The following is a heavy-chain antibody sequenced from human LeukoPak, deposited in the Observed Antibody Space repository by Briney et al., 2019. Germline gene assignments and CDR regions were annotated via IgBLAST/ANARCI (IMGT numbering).Heavy chain of an antibody. D-gene: IGHD4-17*01. CDR2: IIPIFGTA. Sequence: SVKVSCKASGGTFSSYAISWVRQTPGQGLEWMGGIIPIFGTANYAQKFQGRVTITADESTSTAYMELSSLRSEDTAVYYCARSYGDYGYWYFDLWGRGTLVTVSS. CDR1: GGTFSSYA. CDR3: ARSYGDYGYWYFDL. V-gene: IGHV1-69*13. J-gene: IGHJ2*01.